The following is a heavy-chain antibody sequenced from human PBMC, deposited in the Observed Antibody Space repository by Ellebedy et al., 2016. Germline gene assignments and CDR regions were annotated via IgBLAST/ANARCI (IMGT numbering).Heavy chain of an antibody. CDR1: GYTFSNYG. CDR3: AREPTGRGAFDI. Sequence: ASVKVSXKASGYTFSNYGISWVRQAPGQGLEWMGWISGYNGNTNYAQRLQGRVTVITDTSTSTAYVEVRSLRSDDTAVYYCAREPTGRGAFDIWGQGTMVTVSS. CDR2: ISGYNGNT. V-gene: IGHV1-18*01. D-gene: IGHD3-9*01. J-gene: IGHJ3*02.